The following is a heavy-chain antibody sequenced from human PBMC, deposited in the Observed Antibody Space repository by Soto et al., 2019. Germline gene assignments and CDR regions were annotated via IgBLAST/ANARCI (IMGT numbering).Heavy chain of an antibody. Sequence: PGWSLRLSCAASGFTFSSYGMHWVRQAPGKGLEWVAVISYDGSNKYYADSVKGRFTISRDNSKNTLYLQMNSLRAEDTAVYYCERELKLTVSQVNYYYYYGMDVWAPRPTATVSS. CDR3: ERELKLTVSQVNYYYYYGMDV. D-gene: IGHD4-17*01. V-gene: IGHV3-30*03. J-gene: IGHJ6*02. CDR1: GFTFSSYG. CDR2: ISYDGSNK.